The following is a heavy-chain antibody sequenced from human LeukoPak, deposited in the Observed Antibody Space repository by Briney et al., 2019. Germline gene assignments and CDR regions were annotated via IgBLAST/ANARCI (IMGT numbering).Heavy chain of an antibody. Sequence: GGSLRLSCAASGFTLSKYWMTWVRQAPGKGLEWVANINQGGSEKNYVDSVRGRFTISRDNAKNSLYLHMNSLRADDTALYFCTRPYYYSSGSCPYWGQGTLVTVSS. CDR3: TRPYYYSSGSCPY. CDR2: INQGGSEK. J-gene: IGHJ4*02. CDR1: GFTLSKYW. D-gene: IGHD3-10*01. V-gene: IGHV3-7*01.